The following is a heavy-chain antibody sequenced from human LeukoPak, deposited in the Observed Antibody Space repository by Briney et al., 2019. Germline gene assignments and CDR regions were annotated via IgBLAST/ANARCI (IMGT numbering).Heavy chain of an antibody. V-gene: IGHV1-69*04. D-gene: IGHD2-15*01. CDR1: GGTFSSYA. CDR3: ARDLGYCSGGSCYSGDY. J-gene: IGHJ4*02. CDR2: IIPILGIA. Sequence: SVKVSCKASGGTFSSYAISWVRQAPGQGLEWMGRIIPILGIANYAQKFQGRVTITADKSTSTAYMELSSLRSEDTAVYYCARDLGYCSGGSCYSGDYWGQGTLVTVSS.